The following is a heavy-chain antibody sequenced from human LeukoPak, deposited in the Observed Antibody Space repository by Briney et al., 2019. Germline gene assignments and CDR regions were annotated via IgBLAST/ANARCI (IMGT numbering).Heavy chain of an antibody. CDR3: ARVSTRIAAAGLDY. CDR2: ISSSSSTI. J-gene: IGHJ4*02. D-gene: IGHD6-13*01. CDR1: GFTFSSYS. Sequence: PGRSLRLSCAASGFTFSSYSMNWVRQAPGKGLEWVSYISSSSSTIYYADSVKGRFTISRDNAKNSLYLQMNSLRAEDTAVYYCARVSTRIAAAGLDYWGQGTLVTVSS. V-gene: IGHV3-48*01.